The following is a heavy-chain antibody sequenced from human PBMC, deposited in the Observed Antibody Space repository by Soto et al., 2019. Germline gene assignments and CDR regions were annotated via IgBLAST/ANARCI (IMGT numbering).Heavy chain of an antibody. J-gene: IGHJ5*02. CDR3: ARVDSRIYSGSYDWFDP. Sequence: QVQLVQSGAEVKKPGSSVKVSYKASGGTFSSYAISWVRQAPGQGLEWMGGIIPIFGTANYAQKFQGRVTITADESTSTAYMELSSLRSEDTAVYYCARVDSRIYSGSYDWFDPWGQGTLVTVSS. CDR2: IIPIFGTA. CDR1: GGTFSSYA. V-gene: IGHV1-69*01. D-gene: IGHD1-26*01.